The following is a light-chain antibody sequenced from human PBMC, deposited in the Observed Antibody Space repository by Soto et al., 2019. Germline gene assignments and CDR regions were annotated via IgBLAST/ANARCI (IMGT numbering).Light chain of an antibody. J-gene: IGKJ1*01. Sequence: DIQMTQSPSTLSASVGDRVTIACRASQRISSRLAWYQQKPGKAPKILIYKTSSLESGVPSRFSGSGSGTEFTLTISSLQPDDFATYYCQQYNGYRWTFGQGTKVDI. CDR3: QQYNGYRWT. CDR1: QRISSR. CDR2: KTS. V-gene: IGKV1-5*03.